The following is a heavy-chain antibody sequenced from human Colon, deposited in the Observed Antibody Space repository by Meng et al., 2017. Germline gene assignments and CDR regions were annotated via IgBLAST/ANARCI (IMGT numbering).Heavy chain of an antibody. J-gene: IGHJ5*02. D-gene: IGHD3-22*01. CDR3: ARYRYDSSSYSNFFDP. V-gene: IGHV1-3*01. Sequence: QVQLVQSEAEVKKPGASVKVSCKASGFTFTSYAIHWVRQAPGQGLEWMGWVDAGYGITKYSQNFQGRVSLTRDTSATTAYMELSSLRSEDTAVYYCARYRYDSSSYSNFFDPWGQGTLVTVSS. CDR1: GFTFTSYA. CDR2: VDAGYGIT.